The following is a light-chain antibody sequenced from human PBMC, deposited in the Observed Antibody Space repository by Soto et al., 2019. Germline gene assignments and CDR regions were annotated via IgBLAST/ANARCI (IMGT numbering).Light chain of an antibody. V-gene: IGKV4-1*01. CDR1: QSVLYSSNTKNY. J-gene: IGKJ2*01. Sequence: DIVMTQSPDSLAVSLGERSTINCKSSQSVLYSSNTKNYLAWYQQRPGQPPNLLIYWASTRESGVPDRFSGSGSGTDFTLTITSLQADDVAVYYCQQYESTPPTFGQGTKLEIK. CDR2: WAS. CDR3: QQYESTPPT.